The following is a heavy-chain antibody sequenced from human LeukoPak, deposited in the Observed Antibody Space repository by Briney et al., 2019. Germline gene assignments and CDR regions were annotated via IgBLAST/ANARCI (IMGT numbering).Heavy chain of an antibody. J-gene: IGHJ4*02. Sequence: PGGSLRLSCAAPGFTFSSYEMNWVRQAPGKGLEWVSYISSSGSTIYYADSVKGRFTISRDNAKNSLYLQMNSLRAEDTAVYYCARDLGDGYNFGFDYWGQGTLVTVSS. CDR2: ISSSGSTI. D-gene: IGHD5-24*01. CDR1: GFTFSSYE. V-gene: IGHV3-48*03. CDR3: ARDLGDGYNFGFDY.